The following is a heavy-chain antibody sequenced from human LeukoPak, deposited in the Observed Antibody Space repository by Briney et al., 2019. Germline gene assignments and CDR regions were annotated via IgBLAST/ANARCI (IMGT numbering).Heavy chain of an antibody. CDR3: ARGNSGWYGYYFDY. D-gene: IGHD6-19*01. J-gene: IGHJ4*02. V-gene: IGHV4-59*01. Sequence: SETLSLTCTVSGGSISSYYWSWIRQPPGKGLERIGYIYYSGSTNYNPSLKSRATISVDTSKNQFSLKLSSVTAADTAVYYCARGNSGWYGYYFDYWGQGTLVTVSS. CDR2: IYYSGST. CDR1: GGSISSYY.